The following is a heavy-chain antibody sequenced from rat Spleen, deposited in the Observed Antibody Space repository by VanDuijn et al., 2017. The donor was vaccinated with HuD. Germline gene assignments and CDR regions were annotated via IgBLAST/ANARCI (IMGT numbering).Heavy chain of an antibody. D-gene: IGHD1-10*01. Sequence: EVQLVESGGGLVQPGRSLKLSCAASGFTFSDYGVAWVRQAPTKGLEWVASISSGGVNTYYRDSVKGRFTISRENAKNTQYLQMNSLQTDDTATYFCTENNYSWGQGVMVTVSS. J-gene: IGHJ2*01. CDR1: GFTFSDYG. V-gene: IGHV5S13*01. CDR2: ISSGGVNT. CDR3: TENNYS.